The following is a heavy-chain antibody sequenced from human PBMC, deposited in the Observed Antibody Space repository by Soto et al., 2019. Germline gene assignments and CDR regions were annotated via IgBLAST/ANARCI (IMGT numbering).Heavy chain of an antibody. CDR1: GGSISSGGYY. Sequence: SETLSLTCTVSGGSISSGGYYWSWIRQHPGKGLEWIGYIYYSGSTYYNPSLKSRVTISVDTSKNQFSLKLSSVPAEDTAVYYCARVLARIRSPYYWGQGPLGTASS. J-gene: IGHJ4*02. D-gene: IGHD2-15*01. V-gene: IGHV4-31*03. CDR2: IYYSGST. CDR3: ARVLARIRSPYY.